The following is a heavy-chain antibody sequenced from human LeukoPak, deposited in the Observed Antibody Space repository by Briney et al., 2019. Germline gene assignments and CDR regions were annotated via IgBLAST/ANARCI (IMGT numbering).Heavy chain of an antibody. CDR2: IYYSGSA. J-gene: IGHJ2*01. D-gene: IGHD3-10*01. Sequence: PSETLSLTCNVSGGSISSYYWSWIRQPPGKGLAWIGYIYYSGSANYNPSLKSRVTISVDTSKNQFSLKLRYVTAADTAVYYCARGYGSGSPCDLWGRGTLVSVSS. V-gene: IGHV4-59*01. CDR3: ARGYGSGSPCDL. CDR1: GGSISSYY.